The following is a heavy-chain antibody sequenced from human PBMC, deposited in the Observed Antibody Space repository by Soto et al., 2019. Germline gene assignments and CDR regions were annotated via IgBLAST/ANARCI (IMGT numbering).Heavy chain of an antibody. Sequence: ASVKVSCKASGYPFTGYYMHWVRQAPGQGLEWMGWINPNSGGTHYSQKFQGRVTMTRDTSSSTAYMEPSRLRSDDPAVYYCAGGDCSSTSCYGMDVWGQGTTVTVSS. V-gene: IGHV1-2*02. CDR1: GYPFTGYY. CDR3: AGGDCSSTSCYGMDV. J-gene: IGHJ6*02. CDR2: INPNSGGT. D-gene: IGHD2-2*01.